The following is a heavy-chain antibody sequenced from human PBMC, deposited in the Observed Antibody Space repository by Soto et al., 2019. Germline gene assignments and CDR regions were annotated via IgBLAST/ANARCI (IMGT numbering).Heavy chain of an antibody. CDR1: GISITDYY. J-gene: IGHJ3*02. CDR2: VYNGGTT. CDR3: AREGHTYNAFDI. V-gene: IGHV4-59*01. Sequence: QVQLQESGPRLVQPSETLSLSCSVSGISITDYYWNWIRQPPGKGLEWLGFVYNGGTTHYNPSLQSRVTMSADTSMNQFSLRLTSMTAADTAVYYCAREGHTYNAFDIWGQGILVTVSS.